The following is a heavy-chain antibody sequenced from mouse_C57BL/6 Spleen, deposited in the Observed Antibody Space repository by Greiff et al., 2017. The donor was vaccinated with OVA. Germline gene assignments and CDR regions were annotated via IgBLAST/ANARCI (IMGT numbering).Heavy chain of an antibody. V-gene: IGHV1-18*01. CDR3: ARYYYGSSWYFEV. J-gene: IGHJ1*03. Sequence: VQLQQSGPELVKPGASVKIPCKASGYTFTDYNMDWVKQSHGQSLEWIGDINPNNGGTIYNQKFKGKATLTVDKSSSTAYMELRSLTSEDTAVYYCARYYYGSSWYFEVWGTGTTVTVSS. D-gene: IGHD1-1*01. CDR1: GYTFTDYN. CDR2: INPNNGGT.